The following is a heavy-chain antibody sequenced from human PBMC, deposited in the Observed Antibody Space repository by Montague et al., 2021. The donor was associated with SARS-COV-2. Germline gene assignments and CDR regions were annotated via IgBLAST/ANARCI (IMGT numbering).Heavy chain of an antibody. CDR3: ARGTEVEIRTYSYYKMDV. CDR2: ISTSGNT. D-gene: IGHD2-21*01. J-gene: IGHJ6*02. CDR1: GGSVNSGNYY. Sequence: TLSLTCTVSGGSVNSGNYYWSWIRQPAGKRLEWMGRISTSGNTNYNPSLKSRLRILVDTSKNQFSLNLRAVTAADTAVYYCARGTEVEIRTYSYYKMDVWGLGTTVTVSS. V-gene: IGHV4-61*02.